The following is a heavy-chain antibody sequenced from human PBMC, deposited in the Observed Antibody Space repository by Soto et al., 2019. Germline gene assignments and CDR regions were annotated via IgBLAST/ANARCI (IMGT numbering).Heavy chain of an antibody. J-gene: IGHJ5*02. CDR3: ARLGANSWYGTTWFDP. CDR1: DGSISSYY. D-gene: IGHD6-13*01. CDR2: IYTSGST. V-gene: IGHV4-4*07. Sequence: SETLSLTCTVSDGSISSYYWSWIRQPAGKGLEWIGRIYTSGSTNYNPSLKSRVTMSVDTSKNQFSLKLSPVTAADTAVYYCARLGANSWYGTTWFDPWGHGTLVT.